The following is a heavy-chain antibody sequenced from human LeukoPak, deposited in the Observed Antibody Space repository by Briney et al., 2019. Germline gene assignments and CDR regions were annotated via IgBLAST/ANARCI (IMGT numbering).Heavy chain of an antibody. CDR3: ARDRLRYYDSSGYYSFDI. J-gene: IGHJ3*02. Sequence: SETLSLTCTVSGGSISSYYWSWIRLPPGKGLEWIGYIYYSGSTNYNPSLKSRVTISVDTSKNQFSLKLSSVTAADTAVYYCARDRLRYYDSSGYYSFDIWGQGTMVTVSS. D-gene: IGHD3-22*01. V-gene: IGHV4-59*01. CDR1: GGSISSYY. CDR2: IYYSGST.